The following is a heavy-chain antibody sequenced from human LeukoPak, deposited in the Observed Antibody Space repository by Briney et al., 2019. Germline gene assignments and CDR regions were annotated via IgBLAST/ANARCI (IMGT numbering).Heavy chain of an antibody. CDR2: IKKDGNEK. J-gene: IGHJ6*02. V-gene: IGHV3-7*01. CDR1: GFTFSSYW. Sequence: GGSLRLSCVGSGFTFSSYWMSWVRQAPGKGLEWVANIKKDGNEKHYVDSVKGRFTISRDNAKNSLYLQMNSLRVDDTAVFYCARRGATPAGYHYAMDVWAKGPRSPSP. CDR3: ARRGATPAGYHYAMDV. D-gene: IGHD1-26*01.